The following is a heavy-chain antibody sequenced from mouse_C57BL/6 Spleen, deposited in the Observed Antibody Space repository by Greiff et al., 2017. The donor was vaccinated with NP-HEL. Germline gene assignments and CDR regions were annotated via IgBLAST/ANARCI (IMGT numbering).Heavy chain of an antibody. CDR1: GFSLTSYG. CDR3: AKTDGYYVGAMDY. J-gene: IGHJ4*01. Sequence: QVHVKQSGPGLVQPSQSLSITCTVSGFSLTSYGVHWVRQSPGKGLEWLGVIWRGGSTDYNAAFMSRLSITKDNSKSQVFFKMNSLQADDTAIYYCAKTDGYYVGAMDYWGQGTSVTVSS. D-gene: IGHD2-3*01. CDR2: IWRGGST. V-gene: IGHV2-5*01.